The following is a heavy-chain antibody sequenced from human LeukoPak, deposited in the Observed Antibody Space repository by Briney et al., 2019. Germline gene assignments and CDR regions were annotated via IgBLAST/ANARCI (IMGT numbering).Heavy chain of an antibody. CDR3: AKGVSFYYYGMDV. Sequence: GGSLRLSCAASGFTFSSYAMNWVRQAPGKGLEWVSGVSGTGVGTYYADSVEGRFTISRVNSKNTLSLQMNSLRAEDTAVYYCAKGVSFYYYGMDVWGQGTIVTVSS. CDR1: GFTFSSYA. V-gene: IGHV3-23*01. J-gene: IGHJ6*02. D-gene: IGHD3-16*01. CDR2: VSGTGVGT.